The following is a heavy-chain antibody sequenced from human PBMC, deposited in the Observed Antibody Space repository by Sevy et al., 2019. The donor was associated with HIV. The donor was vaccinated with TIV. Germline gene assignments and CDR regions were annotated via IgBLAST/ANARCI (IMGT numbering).Heavy chain of an antibody. CDR1: GFTFSSYE. Sequence: GGSLRLSCAASGFTFSSYEMNWVRHAPGKGLEWISYITLSGSSMYYADSVKGRFTISRDNAKNSLYLQMNSLRAEDTAVYYCARDRQGITVAGTAIDYWGQGTLVTVSS. CDR2: ITLSGSSM. D-gene: IGHD6-19*01. J-gene: IGHJ4*02. CDR3: ARDRQGITVAGTAIDY. V-gene: IGHV3-48*03.